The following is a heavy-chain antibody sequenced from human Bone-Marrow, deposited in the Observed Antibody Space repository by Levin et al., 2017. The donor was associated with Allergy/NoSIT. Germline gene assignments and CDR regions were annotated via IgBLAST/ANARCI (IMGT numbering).Heavy chain of an antibody. D-gene: IGHD3-9*01. V-gene: IGHV3-64D*06. CDR1: GFTFSSYA. CDR2: ISSNGGST. J-gene: IGHJ4*02. Sequence: GESLKISCSASGFTFSSYAMHWVRQAPGKGLEYVSAISSNGGSTYYADSVKGRFTISRDNSKNTLYLQMSSLRAEDTAVYYCVKDLSRLRYFDWLLHVDYWGQGTLVTVSS. CDR3: VKDLSRLRYFDWLLHVDY.